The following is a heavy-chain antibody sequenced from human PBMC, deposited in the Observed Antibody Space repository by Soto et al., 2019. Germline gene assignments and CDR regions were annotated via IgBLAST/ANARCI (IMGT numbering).Heavy chain of an antibody. V-gene: IGHV3-23*01. CDR1: GFNFSSYA. Sequence: GGSLRLSCAASGFNFSSYAMSWVRQAPGKGLEWVSAISGSGGSTYYADSVKGRFTISRDNSKNTLYLQMNSLRAEDTAVYYCAKRRLGLWFGSDAFDIWGQGTMVTVSS. CDR2: ISGSGGST. J-gene: IGHJ3*02. D-gene: IGHD3-10*01. CDR3: AKRRLGLWFGSDAFDI.